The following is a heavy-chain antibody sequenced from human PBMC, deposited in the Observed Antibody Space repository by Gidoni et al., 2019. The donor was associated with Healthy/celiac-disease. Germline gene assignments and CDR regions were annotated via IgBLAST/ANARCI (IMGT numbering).Heavy chain of an antibody. CDR3: ARYEAYDYYYYGMDV. Sequence: QVQLVESGGGVVQPGRSLRLSCAASGFTFISYGMHWVRQAPGKGLEWVAVIWYDGSNKYYADSVKGRFTISRDNSKNTLYLQMNSLRAEDTAVYYCARYEAYDYYYYGMDVWGQGTTVTVAS. CDR2: IWYDGSNK. V-gene: IGHV3-33*01. J-gene: IGHJ6*02. D-gene: IGHD3-16*01. CDR1: GFTFISYG.